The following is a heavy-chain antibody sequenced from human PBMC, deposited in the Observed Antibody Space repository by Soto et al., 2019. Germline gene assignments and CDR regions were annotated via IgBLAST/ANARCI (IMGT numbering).Heavy chain of an antibody. CDR3: VKGGYSYAYRDFDI. CDR2: ISSNGGST. D-gene: IGHD3-16*01. Sequence: GGSLRLSCSASGFIFGSYDMYWVRQAPGKGLKYVSAISSNGGSTYDADSVKGRFIISRDNSKNTLYLQMSSLRAEDTAVYYFVKGGYSYAYRDFDIWGQWTIGTVSS. V-gene: IGHV3-64D*06. CDR1: GFIFGSYD. J-gene: IGHJ3*02.